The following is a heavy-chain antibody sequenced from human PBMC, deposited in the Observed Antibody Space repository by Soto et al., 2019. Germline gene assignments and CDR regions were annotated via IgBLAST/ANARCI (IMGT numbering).Heavy chain of an antibody. J-gene: IGHJ5*02. V-gene: IGHV4-59*01. D-gene: IGHD2-15*01. Sequence: PSETLSLTCTVSGGSISSYYWSWIRQPPGKGLEWIGYIYYSGSTNYNPSLKSRVTISVDTSKNQFSLKLSSVTAAGTAVYYCARLGGNCSGGSCYSSVWFDPWGQGTLVTVSS. CDR3: ARLGGNCSGGSCYSSVWFDP. CDR2: IYYSGST. CDR1: GGSISSYY.